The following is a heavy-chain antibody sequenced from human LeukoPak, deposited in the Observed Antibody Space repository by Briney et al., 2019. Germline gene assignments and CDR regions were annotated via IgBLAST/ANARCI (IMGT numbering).Heavy chain of an antibody. CDR1: GLTFSGYR. V-gene: IGHV3-7*01. CDR2: INQDGSEK. CDR3: ARDNYDSSTPYYFDY. J-gene: IGHJ4*02. D-gene: IGHD3-22*01. Sequence: GSLRLSCAASGLTFSGYRMSWVRQAPGKGLEWVANINQDGSEKYYVDSVKGRFTISRDNAKNSLYLRMNSLRAEDTAVYYCARDNYDSSTPYYFDYWGQGTLVTVSS.